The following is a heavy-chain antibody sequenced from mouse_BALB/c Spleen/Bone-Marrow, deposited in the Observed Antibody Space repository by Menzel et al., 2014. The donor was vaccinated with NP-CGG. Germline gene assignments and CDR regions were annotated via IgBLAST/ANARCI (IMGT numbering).Heavy chain of an antibody. J-gene: IGHJ1*01. V-gene: IGHV7-3*02. Sequence: EVKVVEFGGGLVQPGGSLRISCATSGFTFTDYYMSWVRQPPGKALEWLGFIRNKANGYTTEYSASVKGRFTISRDNSQSILYLQMSTLRAEDSATYYCARDRHYGNYYWYFDVWGAGTTVTVSS. CDR2: IRNKANGYTT. CDR3: ARDRHYGNYYWYFDV. D-gene: IGHD2-1*01. CDR1: GFTFTDYY.